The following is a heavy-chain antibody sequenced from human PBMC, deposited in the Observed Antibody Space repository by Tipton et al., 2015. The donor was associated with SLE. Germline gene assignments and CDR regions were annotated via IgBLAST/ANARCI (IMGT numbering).Heavy chain of an antibody. D-gene: IGHD3-3*01. CDR3: ARDSDYDFWRGHLDAFDM. Sequence: SLRLSCAASGFTVSTNYMSWVRQAPGKGLEWVSVIYSGGSTSYADFVRGRFTISRDSLKNTVYLQMNSLRAEDTAMYFCARDSDYDFWRGHLDAFDMWGQGTMVTVS. J-gene: IGHJ3*02. CDR1: GFTVSTNY. CDR2: IYSGGST. V-gene: IGHV3-53*05.